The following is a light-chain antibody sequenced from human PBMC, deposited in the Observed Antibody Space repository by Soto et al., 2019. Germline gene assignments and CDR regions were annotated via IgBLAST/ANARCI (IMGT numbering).Light chain of an antibody. CDR1: QSVSSN. J-gene: IGKJ1*01. Sequence: EIVMTQSPATLSVSPGERATLSCRASQSVSSNLAWYQQKPGQAPRLLIYGASTRATGIPARFSGSGSGTECTLTISSLQSEDFAVYYCQQYNNWPVWTFGQGTKVEIK. CDR3: QQYNNWPVWT. CDR2: GAS. V-gene: IGKV3-15*01.